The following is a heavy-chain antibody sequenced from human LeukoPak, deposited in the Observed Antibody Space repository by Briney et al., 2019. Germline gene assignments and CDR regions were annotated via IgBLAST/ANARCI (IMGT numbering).Heavy chain of an antibody. CDR2: ISGSGGST. Sequence: GGSLRLSCAASGFTFSSYAMSWVRQAPGKGLEWVSAISGSGGSTYYADSVKGRFTISRDNAKNSLYLQMNSLRAEDTAVYYCARDMAAVDYWGQGTLVTVSS. CDR3: ARDMAAVDY. D-gene: IGHD6-6*01. J-gene: IGHJ4*02. CDR1: GFTFSSYA. V-gene: IGHV3-23*01.